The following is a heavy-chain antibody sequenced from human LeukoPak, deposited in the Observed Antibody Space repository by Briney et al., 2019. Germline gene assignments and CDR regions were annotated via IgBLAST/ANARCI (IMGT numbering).Heavy chain of an antibody. CDR1: GFTFSSYG. D-gene: IGHD4-17*01. Sequence: GGSLRLSCAASGFTFSSYGMHWVCQAPGKGLEWVAVISYDGSNKYYADSVKGRFTISRDNSKNTLYLQMNSLRAEDTAVYYCAKEQGGDYVNYYYYGMDVWGQGTTVTVSS. V-gene: IGHV3-30*18. CDR3: AKEQGGDYVNYYYYGMDV. J-gene: IGHJ6*02. CDR2: ISYDGSNK.